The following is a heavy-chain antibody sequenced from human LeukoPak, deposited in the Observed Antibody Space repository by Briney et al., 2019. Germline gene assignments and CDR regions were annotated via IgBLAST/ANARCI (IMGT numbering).Heavy chain of an antibody. D-gene: IGHD2-15*01. Sequence: ASVKVSCKVSGYTLTELSMHWVRQAPGKELEWMGGFDPEDGETIYAQKFQGRVTMTEDTSTDTAYMELSSLRSEDTAVYYCATTGYCSGGSCRLYWFDPWGQGTLVTVSS. CDR3: ATTGYCSGGSCRLYWFDP. V-gene: IGHV1-24*01. CDR2: FDPEDGET. J-gene: IGHJ5*02. CDR1: GYTLTELS.